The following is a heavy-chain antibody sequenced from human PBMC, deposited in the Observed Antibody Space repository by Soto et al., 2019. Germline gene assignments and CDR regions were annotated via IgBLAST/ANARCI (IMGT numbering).Heavy chain of an antibody. V-gene: IGHV1-18*01. CDR1: GYTFTTYG. J-gene: IGHJ6*02. CDR2: IDTHNGNT. CDR3: TREGSAPYYYYGMDA. D-gene: IGHD3-10*01. Sequence: ASVKVSCKASGYTFTTYGISWVRQAPGQGLEWLGWIDTHNGNTNYAQNLQGRVIMTADTSTNTAYMELRSLRSDDTAIYYCTREGSAPYYYYGMDAWGQGTTVTVSS.